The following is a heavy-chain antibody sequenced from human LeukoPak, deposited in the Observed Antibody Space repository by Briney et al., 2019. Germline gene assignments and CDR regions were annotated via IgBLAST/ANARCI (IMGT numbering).Heavy chain of an antibody. CDR2: INPNSGGT. J-gene: IGHJ6*03. CDR3: ARNTAEYDFRPDYYYMDV. Sequence: ASVKVSCKASGYTFTGYYMHWARQAPGQGLEWMGWINPNSGGTNYAQKFQGRVTMTRGTSISTAYMELSRLRSDDTAVYYCARNTAEYDFRPDYYYMDVWGKGTTVTVSS. CDR1: GYTFTGYY. D-gene: IGHD3-3*01. V-gene: IGHV1-2*02.